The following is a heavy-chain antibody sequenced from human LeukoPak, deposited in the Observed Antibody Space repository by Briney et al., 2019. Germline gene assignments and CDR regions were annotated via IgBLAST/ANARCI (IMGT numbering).Heavy chain of an antibody. CDR2: IYYSGST. J-gene: IGHJ4*02. V-gene: IGHV4-31*03. CDR1: GGSISSGGYY. D-gene: IGHD6-19*01. Sequence: SETLSLTCTVSGGSISSGGYYWSWIRQHPGTGLEWIGYIYYSGSTYYNPSLKSRVTISVDTSKNQFSLKLSSVTAADTAVYYCARDYRGWYYFDYWGQGTLVTVSS. CDR3: ARDYRGWYYFDY.